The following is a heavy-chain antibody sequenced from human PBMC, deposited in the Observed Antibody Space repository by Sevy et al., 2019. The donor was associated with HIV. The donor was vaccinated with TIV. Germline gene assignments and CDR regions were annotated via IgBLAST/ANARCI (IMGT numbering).Heavy chain of an antibody. Sequence: GGSLRLSCVASGFTVSSNYMNWVRQAPGKGLEWVSIIYRDGSTNYADSVKGRFTISRDNSKNTLYLQMNSLRAEDTAVYYCARDRGGYLFDYWGHGTRVTVSS. CDR1: GFTVSSNY. CDR2: IYRDGST. CDR3: ARDRGGYLFDY. V-gene: IGHV3-66*02. J-gene: IGHJ4*01. D-gene: IGHD3-22*01.